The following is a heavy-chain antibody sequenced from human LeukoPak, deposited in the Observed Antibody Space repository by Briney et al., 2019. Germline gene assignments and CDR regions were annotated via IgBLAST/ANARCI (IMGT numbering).Heavy chain of an antibody. J-gene: IGHJ2*01. CDR2: IHKDGTTT. CDR3: VREHEAAGNWCFDL. CDR1: GFTFRNYW. D-gene: IGHD6-13*01. Sequence: GSLRLSCAASGFTFRNYWMHWVRQPPGKGLVWLSRIHKDGTTTDYADSVRGRFAISRDNAKNTLHLQMNTLRAEDTAIYYCVREHEAAGNWCFDLWGRGTLVTVSS. V-gene: IGHV3-74*01.